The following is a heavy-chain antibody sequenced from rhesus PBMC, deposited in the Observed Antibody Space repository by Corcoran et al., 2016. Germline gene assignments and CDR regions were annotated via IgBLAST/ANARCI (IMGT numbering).Heavy chain of an antibody. CDR2: IYGNSAST. Sequence: QVKLQQWGEGLVKTSETLSLTCAVYGGYISGYSYCNWISQPPGKGLEWIGYIYGNSASTNYNPSRKNRVTISKDTSTNQFSLKLSSVTAADTAVYYCARDANWGSHDWGQGVLVTVSS. J-gene: IGHJ4*01. CDR1: GGYISGYSY. CDR3: ARDANWGSHD. D-gene: IGHD7-45*01. V-gene: IGHV4-73*01.